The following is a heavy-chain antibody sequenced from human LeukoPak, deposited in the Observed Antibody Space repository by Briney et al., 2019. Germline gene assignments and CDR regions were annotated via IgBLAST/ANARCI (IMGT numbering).Heavy chain of an antibody. CDR3: ARSPNSSGWAHFDY. J-gene: IGHJ4*02. Sequence: GGSLRLSCAASGFTFSSYSMNWVRQAPGKGLEWVSSISSSSSYIYYADSVKGRFTISRDNSKNTLYLQMNSLRAEDTAVYYCARSPNSSGWAHFDYWGQGTLVTVSS. D-gene: IGHD6-19*01. CDR1: GFTFSSYS. V-gene: IGHV3-21*01. CDR2: ISSSSSYI.